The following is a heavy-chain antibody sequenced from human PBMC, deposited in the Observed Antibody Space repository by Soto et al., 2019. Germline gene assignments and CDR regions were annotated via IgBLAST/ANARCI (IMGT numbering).Heavy chain of an antibody. CDR1: GYTFTSYG. CDR3: TGDPGGGRDFDF. J-gene: IGHJ4*02. Sequence: QVQLVQSGAEVKKPGASVKVSCKASGYTFTSYGISWVRQAPGQGLEWMGWINVKNGKTNYPQKLQGRVTLTTDTSASTAYMELRSLRSDDTAVYYCTGDPGGGRDFDFWGQGTLVTVSS. CDR2: INVKNGKT. V-gene: IGHV1-18*01. D-gene: IGHD2-15*01.